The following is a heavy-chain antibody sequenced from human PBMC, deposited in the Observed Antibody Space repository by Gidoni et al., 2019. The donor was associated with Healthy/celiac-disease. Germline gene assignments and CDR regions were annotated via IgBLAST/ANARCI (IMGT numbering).Heavy chain of an antibody. CDR2: IYTSGST. J-gene: IGHJ6*02. Sequence: QVQLQESGPGLVKPSETLSLTCTVSGGSISSYYWRWIRQPAGKGLEWIGRIYTSGSTNYNPSLKSRVTMSVDTSKNQFSLKLSSVTAADTAVYYCARDTRRGYYSFDEYYYYYYGMDVWGQGTTVTVSS. CDR1: GGSISSYY. V-gene: IGHV4-4*07. D-gene: IGHD3-3*01. CDR3: ARDTRRGYYSFDEYYYYYYGMDV.